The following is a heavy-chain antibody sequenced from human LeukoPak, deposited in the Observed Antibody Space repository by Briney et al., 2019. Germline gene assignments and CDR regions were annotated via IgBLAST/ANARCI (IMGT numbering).Heavy chain of an antibody. CDR3: ARGSIAAAGTPYYYYYMDV. V-gene: IGHV3-20*04. CDR2: INWNGGST. Sequence: PGGSLRLSCAASGFTFDDYGMSWVRQAPGKGLEWVSGINWNGGSTGYADSVKGRFTISRDNSKNTLYLQMNSLRAEDTAVYYCARGSIAAAGTPYYYYYMDVWGKGTTVTISS. CDR1: GFTFDDYG. J-gene: IGHJ6*03. D-gene: IGHD6-13*01.